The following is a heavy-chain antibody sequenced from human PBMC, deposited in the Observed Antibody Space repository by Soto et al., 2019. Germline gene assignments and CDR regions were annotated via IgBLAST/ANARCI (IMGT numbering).Heavy chain of an antibody. Sequence: GGSLRLSCAAPGFTFSSYGMHWVRQAPGKGLEWVAVISYDGSNKYYADSVKGRFTISRDNSKNTLYLQMNSLRAEDTAVYYCAKVGGGSSWYSNYYYYGMDVWGQGTTVTVSS. CDR2: ISYDGSNK. CDR1: GFTFSSYG. J-gene: IGHJ6*02. CDR3: AKVGGGSSWYSNYYYYGMDV. D-gene: IGHD6-13*01. V-gene: IGHV3-30*18.